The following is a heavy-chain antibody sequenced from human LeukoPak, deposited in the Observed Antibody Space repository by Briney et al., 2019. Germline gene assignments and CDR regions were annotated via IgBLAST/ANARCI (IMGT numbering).Heavy chain of an antibody. Sequence: SVKVSCKASGGTFSSYAISWVRQAPGQGLEWMGGIIPIFGTANYAQKFQGRVTITVDESTSTAYMELSSLRSEDTAVYYCARIQGDNRLFDYWGQGTLVTVSS. CDR2: IIPIFGTA. V-gene: IGHV1-69*13. CDR3: ARIQGDNRLFDY. CDR1: GGTFSSYA. J-gene: IGHJ4*02. D-gene: IGHD3-16*01.